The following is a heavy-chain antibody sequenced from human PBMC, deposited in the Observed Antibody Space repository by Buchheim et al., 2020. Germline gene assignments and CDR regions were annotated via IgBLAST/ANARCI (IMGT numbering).Heavy chain of an antibody. CDR1: GFTFSNYD. D-gene: IGHD6-19*01. J-gene: IGHJ4*02. CDR3: ARALKYSSDFDY. V-gene: IGHV3-30*03. Sequence: QVQLVESGGGVVQPGRSLRLSCAASGFTFSNYDMHWVRQAPGKGLEWVAIISYGLNSHYYGDSVNGRFSFSRDNSNNTVYLQMNTLTPEDTAVYFCARALKYSSDFDYWGQGAL. CDR2: ISYGLNSH.